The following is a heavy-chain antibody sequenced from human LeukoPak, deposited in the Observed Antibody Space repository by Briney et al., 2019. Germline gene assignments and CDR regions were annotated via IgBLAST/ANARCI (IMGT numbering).Heavy chain of an antibody. D-gene: IGHD2-15*01. CDR2: INHNGTT. J-gene: IGHJ5*02. V-gene: IGHV4-34*01. Sequence: PSETLSLTCAAYGGSFNNSYWTWIRQSPGKRLEWIGEINHNGTTRYNKPLKSRVTISIDTSKNQFSLKLSAVTAADTAVYYCARFGDCSDGLCFYYLDPWGQGTLVTASS. CDR3: ARFGDCSDGLCFYYLDP. CDR1: GGSFNNSY.